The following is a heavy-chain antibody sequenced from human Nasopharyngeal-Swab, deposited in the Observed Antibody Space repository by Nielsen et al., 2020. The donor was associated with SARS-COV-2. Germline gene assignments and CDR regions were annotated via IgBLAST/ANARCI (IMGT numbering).Heavy chain of an antibody. Sequence: WIRPPPGKGLEWIGYIYYSGSTNYNRSLKSRVTISVDTSKNQFSLKLSSVTAADTAVYYCARGVDCSGGSCYGEGYYYGMDVWGQGTTVTVSS. CDR2: IYYSGST. D-gene: IGHD2-15*01. J-gene: IGHJ6*02. CDR3: ARGVDCSGGSCYGEGYYYGMDV. V-gene: IGHV4-59*01.